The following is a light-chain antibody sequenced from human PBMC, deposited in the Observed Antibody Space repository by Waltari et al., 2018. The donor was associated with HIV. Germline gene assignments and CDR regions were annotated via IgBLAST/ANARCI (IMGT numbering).Light chain of an antibody. Sequence: QSALTQPGSVSGSPGQSITISCTGTSHDIGNSNLVSWYQQHPGKAPKLMIYEVTNRPSGVPDRFSGSKSGNTASLTISDLRTEDETNYYCASFTKDFTVVFGGGTKVTVL. V-gene: IGLV2-14*02. CDR3: ASFTKDFTVV. CDR1: SHDIGNSNL. J-gene: IGLJ2*01. CDR2: EVT.